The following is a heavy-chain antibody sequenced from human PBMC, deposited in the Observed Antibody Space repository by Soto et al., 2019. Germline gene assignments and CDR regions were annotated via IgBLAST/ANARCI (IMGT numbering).Heavy chain of an antibody. V-gene: IGHV3-33*01. Sequence: QVQLVESGGGVVQPGRSLRLSCAASGFTFSSYGMHWVRQAPGKGLEWVAVIWYDGSNKYYADSVKGRFTISRDNSKNTLYLQMNSLRAEDTAVYYCARDRLRYFATLMDVWGQGTTVTVSS. CDR3: ARDRLRYFATLMDV. J-gene: IGHJ6*02. D-gene: IGHD3-9*01. CDR1: GFTFSSYG. CDR2: IWYDGSNK.